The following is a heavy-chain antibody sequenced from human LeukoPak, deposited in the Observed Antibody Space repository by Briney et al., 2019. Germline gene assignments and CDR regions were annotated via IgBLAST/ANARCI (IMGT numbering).Heavy chain of an antibody. V-gene: IGHV4-39*01. D-gene: IGHD3-16*01. CDR3: ARLYDYPPPYFDY. CDR2: IYYSGST. Sequence: KPPETLSLTCTVSGGSISSSSYYWGWIRQPPGKGLEWIGSIYYSGSTYYNPSLKSRVTISVDTSKNQFSLKLSSVTAADTAVYYCARLYDYPPPYFDYWGQGTLVTVSS. J-gene: IGHJ4*02. CDR1: GGSISSSSYY.